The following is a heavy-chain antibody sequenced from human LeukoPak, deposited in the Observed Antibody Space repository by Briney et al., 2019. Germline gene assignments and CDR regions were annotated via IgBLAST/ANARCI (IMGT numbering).Heavy chain of an antibody. V-gene: IGHV4-61*01. Sequence: RTSETLSLTCTVSGGSVSSGSYYWSWIRQPPGKGLEWIGYIYYSGSTNYNPSLKSRVTISVDTSKNQFSLKLSSVTAADTAVYYCARGILTGYSPLDWFDPWGQGTLVTVSS. CDR1: GGSVSSGSYY. CDR2: IYYSGST. CDR3: ARGILTGYSPLDWFDP. D-gene: IGHD3-9*01. J-gene: IGHJ5*02.